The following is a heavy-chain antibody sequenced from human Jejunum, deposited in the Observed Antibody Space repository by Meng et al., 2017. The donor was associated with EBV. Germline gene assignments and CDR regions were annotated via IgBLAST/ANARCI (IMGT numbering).Heavy chain of an antibody. CDR3: ARKYGGDY. V-gene: IGHV3-53*01. J-gene: IGHJ4*02. Sequence: QLVESGGCLSQPGWSLGLSCAASGFTFSRSYMSWVRQAPGKGLEWVSVIYGDGRTYYADSVKGRFTISRDSSKNTIYLQMNSLRVDDTALYYCARKYGGDYWGQGTLVTVSS. CDR1: GFTFSRSY. CDR2: IYGDGRT. D-gene: IGHD2-2*01.